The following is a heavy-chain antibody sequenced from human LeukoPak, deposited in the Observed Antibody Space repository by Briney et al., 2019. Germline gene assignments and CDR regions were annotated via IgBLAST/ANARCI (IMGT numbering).Heavy chain of an antibody. V-gene: IGHV3-30*02. CDR2: IRYDGSIK. CDR1: GFSFNTHV. D-gene: IGHD6-13*01. CDR3: AKDVLPNSWVPRGAFDS. Sequence: PGGSLRLSCKASGFSFNTHVMHWVRQAPGKGLEWVAFIRYDGSIKYYGDAVKGRFSISRDNSNNSLFLHMDSLKSEDTALYSCAKDVLPNSWVPRGAFDSWGKGTLVTVSS. J-gene: IGHJ4*02.